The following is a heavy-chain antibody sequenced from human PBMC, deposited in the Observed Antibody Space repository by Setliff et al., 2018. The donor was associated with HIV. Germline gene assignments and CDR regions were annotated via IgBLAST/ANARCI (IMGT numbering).Heavy chain of an antibody. J-gene: IGHJ4*02. CDR1: GGSISSGSYY. CDR2: IYTSGST. Sequence: TLSLTCTVSGGSISSGSYYWSWIRQPAGKGLEWIGHIYTSGSTNYNPSLKSRVTISVDTSKNQFSLKLSSVTAADTAVYYCARITVTNLYYFDYWGQGTLVTVSS. CDR3: ARITVTNLYYFDY. D-gene: IGHD4-17*01. V-gene: IGHV4-61*09.